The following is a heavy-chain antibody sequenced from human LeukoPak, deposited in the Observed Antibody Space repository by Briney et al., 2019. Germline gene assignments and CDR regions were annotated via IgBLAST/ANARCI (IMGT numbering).Heavy chain of an antibody. Sequence: GASVTVSCKASGYTFTGYYMHWVRQAPGQGLEWMGWINPNSGGTNYAQKFQGRVTMTRDTSISRAYMELSRLRSDDTAVYYCAREYTVRQQLVLGYWGQGTLVTVSS. CDR2: INPNSGGT. J-gene: IGHJ4*02. D-gene: IGHD6-13*01. CDR3: AREYTVRQQLVLGY. CDR1: GYTFTGYY. V-gene: IGHV1-2*02.